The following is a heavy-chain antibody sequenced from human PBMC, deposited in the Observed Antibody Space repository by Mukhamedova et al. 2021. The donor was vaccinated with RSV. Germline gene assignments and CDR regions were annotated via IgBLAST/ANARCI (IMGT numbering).Heavy chain of an antibody. Sequence: SSYGMPWVRQAPGKGLEWVAVIWYDGSNKYYADSVKGRFTISRDNSKNTLYLHMNCLRAEDTAVYYCARARSQLGFGGMDVWGLGT. V-gene: IGHV3-33*01. J-gene: IGHJ6*02. CDR1: SSYG. CDR3: ARARSQLGFGGMDV. CDR2: IWYDGSNK. D-gene: IGHD6-6*01.